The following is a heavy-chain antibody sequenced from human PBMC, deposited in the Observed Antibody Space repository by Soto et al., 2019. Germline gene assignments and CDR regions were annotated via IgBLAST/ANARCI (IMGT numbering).Heavy chain of an antibody. D-gene: IGHD6-6*01. Sequence: SETLSLTCTVSGGSISSYYWSWIRQPPGKGLEWIGYIYYSGSTNYNPSLKSRVTISVDTSKNQFSLKLSSVTAADTAMYYCARPGSSSSDYYYYGMDVWGQGTTVTSP. CDR3: ARPGSSSSDYYYYGMDV. V-gene: IGHV4-59*01. J-gene: IGHJ6*02. CDR2: IYYSGST. CDR1: GGSISSYY.